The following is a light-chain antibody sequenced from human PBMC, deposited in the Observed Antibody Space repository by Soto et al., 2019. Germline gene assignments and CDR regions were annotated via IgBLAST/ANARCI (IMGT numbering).Light chain of an antibody. CDR3: RSFATAWGLV. CDR2: GNS. J-gene: IGLJ2*01. V-gene: IGLV1-40*01. Sequence: QSVLTQPPSVSGAPGQRVTISCTGSSSNIGAGYDVHWYQQLPGTAPKLLIYGNSNRPSGVPDRFSGSKSGTSASLAITGSQVKMGADNSSRSFATAWGLVFGGGP. CDR1: SSNIGAGYD.